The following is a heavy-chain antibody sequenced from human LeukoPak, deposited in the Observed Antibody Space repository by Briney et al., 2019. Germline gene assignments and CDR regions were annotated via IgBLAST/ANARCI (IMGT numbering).Heavy chain of an antibody. J-gene: IGHJ4*02. Sequence: SETLSLTCTVSGGSISSGDYYWRWIRQPPGKGLEWIGYIYYSGSTYYNPSLKSRVTISVDTSKNQFSLKLSSVTAADTAVYYCARANQRGIAAAGDFDYWGQGTLVTVSS. CDR2: IYYSGST. V-gene: IGHV4-30-4*01. CDR3: ARANQRGIAAAGDFDY. CDR1: GGSISSGDYY. D-gene: IGHD6-13*01.